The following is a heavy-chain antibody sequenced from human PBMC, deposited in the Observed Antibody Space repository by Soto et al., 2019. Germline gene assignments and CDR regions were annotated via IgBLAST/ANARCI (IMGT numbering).Heavy chain of an antibody. CDR1: GFTFSSYA. D-gene: IGHD3-16*01. J-gene: IGHJ4*02. V-gene: IGHV3-74*01. Sequence: GGSLRLSCVVSGFTFSSYAMSWVRQAPGKGLEWVSGINSDGSNTYYADSVKGRFTISRDNAKNTLYLQMNSLRAEDTAVYYCARVRGNRDYDYWGQGTLVTVSS. CDR3: ARVRGNRDYDY. CDR2: INSDGSNT.